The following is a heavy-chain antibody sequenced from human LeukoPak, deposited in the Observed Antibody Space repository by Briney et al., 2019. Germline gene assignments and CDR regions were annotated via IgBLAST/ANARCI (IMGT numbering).Heavy chain of an antibody. V-gene: IGHV1-2*02. CDR3: ARDRGVAAAGLLDP. CDR2: INPNNGNT. Sequence: ASVKVSCKSSGYTFSYYYIHWVRQAPGQGLEWIGWINPNNGNTNYAQKFQGRVTLTRDTSSTTAYMELTRLTSDDTAVFYCARDRGVAAAGLLDPWGQGTLDTVSS. CDR1: GYTFSYYY. J-gene: IGHJ5*02. D-gene: IGHD6-13*01.